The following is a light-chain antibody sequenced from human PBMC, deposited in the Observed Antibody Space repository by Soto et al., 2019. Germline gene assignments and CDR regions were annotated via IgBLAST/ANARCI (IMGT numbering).Light chain of an antibody. CDR1: RSVSSN. CDR2: GAS. V-gene: IGKV3-15*01. J-gene: IGKJ2*01. CDR3: HQYDDGPYT. Sequence: EIVMTQSPATLSLSPGERATLSCRASRSVSSNVAWYQQIPGQTPRLLIYGASTRATGIPVRFSGSGSGTEFTLTISSLQSEDFAVYYCHQYDDGPYTFGPGPKVDIK.